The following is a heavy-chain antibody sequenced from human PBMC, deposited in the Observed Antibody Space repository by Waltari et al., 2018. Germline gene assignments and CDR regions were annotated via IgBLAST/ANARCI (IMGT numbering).Heavy chain of an antibody. CDR3: ARLTETYYDFWSAREYYYYYMDV. V-gene: IGHV4-59*08. J-gene: IGHJ6*03. CDR1: GGSISSYY. Sequence: QVQLQESGPGLVKPSETLSLTCTVSGGSISSYYWSWIRHPPGQGLEWIGYIYYSGSTNYNPSLKSRVTISVDTSKNQFSLKLSSVTAADTAVYYCARLTETYYDFWSAREYYYYYMDVWGKGTTVTISS. D-gene: IGHD3-3*01. CDR2: IYYSGST.